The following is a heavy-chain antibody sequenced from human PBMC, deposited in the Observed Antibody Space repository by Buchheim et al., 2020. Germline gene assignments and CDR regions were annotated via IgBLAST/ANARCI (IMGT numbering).Heavy chain of an antibody. Sequence: QVQLVQSGAEVKKPGASVKFSCKASAYSFTSYYIHWVRQAPGQGLGWMGIINPSGGSTSYAQKFQGRVTMTRDTSTSTVYMELSSLRSEDTAVYYCARGSPDNYDFWSGYHNWFDPWGQGTL. D-gene: IGHD3-3*01. CDR2: INPSGGST. V-gene: IGHV1-46*01. J-gene: IGHJ5*02. CDR1: AYSFTSYY. CDR3: ARGSPDNYDFWSGYHNWFDP.